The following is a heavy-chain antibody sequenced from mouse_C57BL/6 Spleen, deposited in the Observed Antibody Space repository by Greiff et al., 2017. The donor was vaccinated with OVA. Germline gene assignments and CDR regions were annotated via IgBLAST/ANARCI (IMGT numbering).Heavy chain of an antibody. Sequence: EVKLQESGPELVKPGASVKISCKASGYSFTGYYMNWVKQSPEKSLEWIGEINPSTGGTTYNQKFKAKATLTVDKSSSTAYMQLKSLTSEDSAVYYCARFGDVGDYYAMDYWGQGTSVTVSS. V-gene: IGHV1-42*01. D-gene: IGHD3-1*01. J-gene: IGHJ4*01. CDR2: INPSTGGT. CDR3: ARFGDVGDYYAMDY. CDR1: GYSFTGYY.